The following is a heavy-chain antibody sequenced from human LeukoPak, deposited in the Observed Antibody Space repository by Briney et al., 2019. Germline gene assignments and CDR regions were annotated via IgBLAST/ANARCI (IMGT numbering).Heavy chain of an antibody. CDR1: GYTFTGYY. J-gene: IGHJ5*02. V-gene: IGHV1-2*02. D-gene: IGHD3-3*01. CDR3: ARGFLEWFIPGGCWFDP. CDR2: INPNSGGT. Sequence: ASVKVSCKASGYTFTGYYMHWVRQAPGQGLEWMGWINPNSGGTNYAQKFQGRVTMTRDTSISTAYMGLSRLRSDDTAVYYCARGFLEWFIPGGCWFDPWGQGTLVTVSS.